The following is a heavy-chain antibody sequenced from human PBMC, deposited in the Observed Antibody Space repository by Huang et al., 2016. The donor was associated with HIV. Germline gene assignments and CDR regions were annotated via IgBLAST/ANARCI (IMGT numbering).Heavy chain of an antibody. CDR2: TTGSGGST. J-gene: IGHJ3*02. V-gene: IGHV3-23*01. CDR3: AKHVGGRRGFTFIVLFGAFDM. Sequence: EVQLLESGGGLAQPGGSLRLSCTASGFTFGSYALNWVRRGPGKGLEWVAGTTGSGGSTYYANSVKGRFTISRDNSKNTLYLQMNSLRAEDTALYYCAKHVGGRRGFTFIVLFGAFDMWGQGTMVTVSS. CDR1: GFTFGSYA. D-gene: IGHD3-22*01.